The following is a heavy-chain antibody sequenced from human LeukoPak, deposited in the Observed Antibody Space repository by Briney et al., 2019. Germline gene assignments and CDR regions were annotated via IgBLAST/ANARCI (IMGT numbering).Heavy chain of an antibody. D-gene: IGHD2-2*01. J-gene: IGHJ4*02. CDR3: GKNPAGVPAATYDY. V-gene: IGHV3-23*01. CDR1: GFTFSSYA. CDR2: ISGSGGST. Sequence: SGGSLRLPCAASGFTFSSYAMSWVRQAPGKGLEWVSAISGSGGSTYYADSVKGRFTISRDNSKNTLYLQMNSLRAEDTAVYYCGKNPAGVPAATYDYWGQGTLVTVSS.